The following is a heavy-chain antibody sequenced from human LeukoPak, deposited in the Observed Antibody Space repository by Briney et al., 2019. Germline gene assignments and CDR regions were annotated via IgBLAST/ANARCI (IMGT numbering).Heavy chain of an antibody. CDR2: ISSSSSYI. CDR1: GFTFSSYS. J-gene: IGHJ5*02. Sequence: GGSLRLSCAASGFTFSSYSMNWVRQAPGKGLELVSSISSSSSYIYYADSVKGRFTISRDNAKNSLYLQMNSLRAEDTAVYYCARDREVATIVSWFDPWGQGTLVTVSS. V-gene: IGHV3-21*01. D-gene: IGHD5-12*01. CDR3: ARDREVATIVSWFDP.